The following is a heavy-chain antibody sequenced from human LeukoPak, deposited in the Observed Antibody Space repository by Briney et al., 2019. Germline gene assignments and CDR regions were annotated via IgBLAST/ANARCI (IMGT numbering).Heavy chain of an antibody. J-gene: IGHJ3*02. V-gene: IGHV3-15*01. CDR2: IKSKTDGETT. CDR3: ITDTGAWAPI. Sequence: GGSLRLSCVASGLTFSNAWMSWVRQAPGKGLEWVGRIKSKTDGETTDYAAPVKGRFTISRDDSKNTLYLQMNRLNIGDTAVYYCITDTGAWAPIWGQGTMVTVSS. CDR1: GLTFSNAW. D-gene: IGHD1-26*01.